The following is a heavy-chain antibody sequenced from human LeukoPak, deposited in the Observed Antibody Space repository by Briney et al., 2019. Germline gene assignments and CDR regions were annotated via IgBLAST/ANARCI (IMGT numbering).Heavy chain of an antibody. CDR2: ISYDGSNK. J-gene: IGHJ4*02. Sequence: PGRSLRLSCAASGFTFSSYGMHWVRQAPGKGLEWVAVISYDGSNKYYADSVKGRFTISRDNSKNTLYLQMNSLRAEDTAVYYCARFRGYCSGATCYPYYFDYWGQGSLVTVSS. D-gene: IGHD2-15*01. CDR1: GFTFSSYG. CDR3: ARFRGYCSGATCYPYYFDY. V-gene: IGHV3-30*03.